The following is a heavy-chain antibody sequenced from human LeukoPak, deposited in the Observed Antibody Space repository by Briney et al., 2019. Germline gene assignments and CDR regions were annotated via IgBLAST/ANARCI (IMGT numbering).Heavy chain of an antibody. CDR2: IKTKTDGGTT. CDR3: TTDGILVTFGGVIAVY. CDR1: GFTVSNAY. Sequence: GGSLRLSCAASGFTVSNAYMAWVRQAPGKGLEWVGRIKTKTDGGTTDYGAPVKGRFIISRDDSKNTVYLQMNSLKTEDTAVYYCTTDGILVTFGGVIAVYWGQGTPVTVSS. V-gene: IGHV3-15*01. D-gene: IGHD3-16*02. J-gene: IGHJ4*02.